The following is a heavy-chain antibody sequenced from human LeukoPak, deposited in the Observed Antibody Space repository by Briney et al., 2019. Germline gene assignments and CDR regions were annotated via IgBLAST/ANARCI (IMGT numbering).Heavy chain of an antibody. J-gene: IGHJ4*02. D-gene: IGHD4-17*01. CDR2: IYNDGRT. CDR1: GFTVSNNY. Sequence: GGSLRLSCAASGFTVSNNYMTWVRQAPGKGLEWLSVIYNDGRTFYADSVRGRFAISRDTSKNTLNLQMNNLRDEDTAVYYCTRLGVTTELDYCDYWGQGTPVTVSS. V-gene: IGHV3-66*01. CDR3: TRLGVTTELDYCDY.